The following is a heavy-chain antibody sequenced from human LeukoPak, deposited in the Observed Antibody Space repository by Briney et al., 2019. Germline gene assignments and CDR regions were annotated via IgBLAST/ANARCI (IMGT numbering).Heavy chain of an antibody. CDR3: AREDYDDSGGWYFDL. CDR2: INHSGST. V-gene: IGHV4-38-2*02. J-gene: IGHJ2*01. Sequence: SSETLSLTCTVSGYSISSGYYWGWIRQPPGKGLEWIGEINHSGSTNYNPSLKSRVTISVDTSKNQFSLKLSSVTAADTAVYYCAREDYDDSGGWYFDLWGRGTLVTVSS. D-gene: IGHD3-3*01. CDR1: GYSISSGYY.